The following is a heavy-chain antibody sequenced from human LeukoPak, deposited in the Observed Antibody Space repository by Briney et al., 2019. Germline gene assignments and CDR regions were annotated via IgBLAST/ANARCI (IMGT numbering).Heavy chain of an antibody. CDR3: ARDSDSSSWYWYYGMDV. V-gene: IGHV4-34*01. J-gene: IGHJ6*02. D-gene: IGHD6-13*01. CDR1: GGSFSGYY. CDR2: INHSGST. Sequence: PSETLSLTCAVYGGSFSGYYWSWIRQPPGKGLEWIGEINHSGSTNYNPSLKSRVTISVDTSKNQFSLKLSSVTAADTAVYYCARDSDSSSWYWYYGMDVWGQGTTVTVSS.